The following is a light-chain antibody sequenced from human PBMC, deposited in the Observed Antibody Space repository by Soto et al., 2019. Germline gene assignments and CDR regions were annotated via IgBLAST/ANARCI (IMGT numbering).Light chain of an antibody. Sequence: DIQMPQSPSTLSASVGDRVTITCLASQSISSWLAWYQQKPGKAPKLLIYDASSLESGVPSRFSGSGSGTEFTLTISSLQPDDFATYYCQQYNSYPWTFGQGTKVDIK. V-gene: IGKV1-5*01. CDR3: QQYNSYPWT. CDR1: QSISSW. J-gene: IGKJ1*01. CDR2: DAS.